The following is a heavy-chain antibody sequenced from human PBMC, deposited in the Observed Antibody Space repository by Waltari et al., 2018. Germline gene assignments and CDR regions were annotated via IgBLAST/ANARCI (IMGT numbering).Heavy chain of an antibody. Sequence: EVQLLESGGGLVQPGGSLRLSCAASGFTFSSYAMSWVRQAPGKGLEWVSAISGSGGSTYYADSVKGRFTISRDNAKNSLYLQMNSLRAEDTAVYYCARDGTMADYFDYWGQGTLVTVSS. V-gene: IGHV3-23*01. CDR1: GFTFSSYA. CDR3: ARDGTMADYFDY. D-gene: IGHD3-10*01. J-gene: IGHJ4*02. CDR2: ISGSGGST.